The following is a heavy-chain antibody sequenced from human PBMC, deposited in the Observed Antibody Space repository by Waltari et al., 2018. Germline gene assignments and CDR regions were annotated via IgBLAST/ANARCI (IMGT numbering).Heavy chain of an antibody. Sequence: QVQLQESGPGLVKPSETLSLTCAVSGYSISSGYYWGWIRQPPGKGLEWIGSIYHSGSTYYTPSLKSRVTISVDTSKNQFSLKLSSVAAADTPVYYCASHSSGWYVIDYWGQGTLVTVSS. J-gene: IGHJ4*02. V-gene: IGHV4-38-2*01. CDR1: GYSISSGYY. D-gene: IGHD6-19*01. CDR3: ASHSSGWYVIDY. CDR2: IYHSGST.